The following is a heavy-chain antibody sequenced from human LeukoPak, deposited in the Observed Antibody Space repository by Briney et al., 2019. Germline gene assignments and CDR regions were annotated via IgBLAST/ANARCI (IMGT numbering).Heavy chain of an antibody. CDR1: GYSISSGYY. J-gene: IGHJ6*02. Sequence: PSETLSLTCTVSGYSISSGYYWGWIRQPPGKGLEWIGSIYHSGSTYYNPSLKSRVTISVDTSKNQFSLKLSSVTAADTAVYYCARRYYYYGMDVWGQGTTVTVSS. CDR2: IYHSGST. CDR3: ARRYYYYGMDV. V-gene: IGHV4-38-2*02.